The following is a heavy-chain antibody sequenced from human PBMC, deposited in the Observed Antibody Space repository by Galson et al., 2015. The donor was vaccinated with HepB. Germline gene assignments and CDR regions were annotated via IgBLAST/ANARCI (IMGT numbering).Heavy chain of an antibody. CDR3: ARDRTKYSSSCFDY. J-gene: IGHJ4*02. CDR1: GFTFSSYA. V-gene: IGHV3-30*04. D-gene: IGHD6-13*01. CDR2: ISYDGSNK. Sequence: SLRLSCAASGFTFSSYAMHWVRQAPGKGLEWVAVISYDGSNKYYADSVKGRFTISRDNSKNTLYLQMNSLRAEDTAVYYCARDRTKYSSSCFDYWGQGTLVTVSS.